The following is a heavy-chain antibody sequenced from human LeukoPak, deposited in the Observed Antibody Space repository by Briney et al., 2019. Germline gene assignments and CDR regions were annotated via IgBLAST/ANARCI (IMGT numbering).Heavy chain of an antibody. CDR3: AKGTIVVVPAATFDY. D-gene: IGHD2-2*01. V-gene: IGHV3-23*01. Sequence: GGSLGLSCAASGFTFSSYAMSWVRQAPGEGLEWVSAISGSGGSTYYADSVKGRFTISRDNSKNTLYLQMNSLRAEDTAVYYCAKGTIVVVPAATFDYWGQGTLVTVSS. CDR2: ISGSGGST. CDR1: GFTFSSYA. J-gene: IGHJ4*02.